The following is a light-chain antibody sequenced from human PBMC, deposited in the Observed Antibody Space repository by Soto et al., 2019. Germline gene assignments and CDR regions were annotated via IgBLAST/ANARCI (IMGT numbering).Light chain of an antibody. CDR2: KAS. CDR3: QQYNSYSQT. CDR1: QSISSW. Sequence: DIQITQSPSTLSASVGDRVTITYRASQSISSWLAWYQQKLKKAPKLLIYKASTLESGVPKRFSGSGSWTELTLTISSLKPNDFATFYFQQYNSYSQTFGQGTNVEIK. V-gene: IGKV1-5*03. J-gene: IGKJ1*01.